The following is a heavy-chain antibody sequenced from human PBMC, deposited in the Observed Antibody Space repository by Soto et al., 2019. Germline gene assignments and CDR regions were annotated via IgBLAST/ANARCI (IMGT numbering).Heavy chain of an antibody. CDR1: NGSFSGYY. J-gene: IGHJ4*02. CDR2: INHSGGT. V-gene: IGHV4-34*01. CDR3: ARGLIRDY. Sequence: PSETLSLTCAVYNGSFSGYYWSWIRQPPGKGLEWIGEINHSGGTNYNPSLKSRVTISVDASKNQFSLKLSSVTAADTAVYYCARGLIRDYWGQGTLVTVSS. D-gene: IGHD3-22*01.